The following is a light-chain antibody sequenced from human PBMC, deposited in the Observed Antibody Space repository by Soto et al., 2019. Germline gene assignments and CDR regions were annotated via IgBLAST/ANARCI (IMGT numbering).Light chain of an antibody. CDR3: QSFDSSVSAVV. CDR1: SSNIGAAYD. Sequence: QSVLTQPPSVSGAPGQWVTITCTGSSSNIGAAYDVHRYQQLPGTAPQLLIYGNNNRHSGVPDRCSGSKSGTSASLAITGRQADDEADYYCQSFDSSVSAVVFGGGTKLTVL. V-gene: IGLV1-40*01. J-gene: IGLJ3*02. CDR2: GNN.